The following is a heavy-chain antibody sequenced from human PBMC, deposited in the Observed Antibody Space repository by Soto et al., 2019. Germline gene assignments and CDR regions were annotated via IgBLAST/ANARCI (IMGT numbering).Heavy chain of an antibody. J-gene: IGHJ4*02. CDR3: ATSSGSYYSLFDY. CDR1: GFTFSSYS. D-gene: IGHD3-10*01. Sequence: GGSLRLSCAASGFTFSSYSMNWVRQAPGKGLEWVSYISSSSSTIYYADSVKGRFTISRDNAKNSLYLQMNSLGAEDTAVYYGATSSGSYYSLFDYWGQGTLVTVSS. V-gene: IGHV3-48*01. CDR2: ISSSSSTI.